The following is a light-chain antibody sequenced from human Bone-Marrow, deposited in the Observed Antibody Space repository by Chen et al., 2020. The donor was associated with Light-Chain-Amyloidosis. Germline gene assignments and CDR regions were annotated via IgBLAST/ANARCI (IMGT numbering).Light chain of an antibody. V-gene: IGLV1-40*01. CDR2: GNS. Sequence: QSVLTQPPSVSGAPGQRVTISCTGGSSNIGAGYDVHWYRQLPGTAPKLLIYGNSNRPSGVPDRFSGSRSGTSASLAITGLQAEDEADYYCQSYDSSLSGVVFGGGTRLTVL. CDR1: SSNIGAGYD. CDR3: QSYDSSLSGVV. J-gene: IGLJ3*02.